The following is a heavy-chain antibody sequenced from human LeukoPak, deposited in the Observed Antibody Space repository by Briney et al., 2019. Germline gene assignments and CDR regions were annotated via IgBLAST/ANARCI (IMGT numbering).Heavy chain of an antibody. CDR3: GRRGNYGDY. D-gene: IGHD3-16*01. Sequence: GESLKISCKGFVYSFTSYWCGWVRQMPGKGLEWMGMIFPGDSDTRYSPSFQGQVTISADKSISTAYLQWSSLKASDTAMYYCGRRGNYGDYWGQGTLVTVSS. CDR2: IFPGDSDT. V-gene: IGHV5-51*01. CDR1: VYSFTSYW. J-gene: IGHJ4*02.